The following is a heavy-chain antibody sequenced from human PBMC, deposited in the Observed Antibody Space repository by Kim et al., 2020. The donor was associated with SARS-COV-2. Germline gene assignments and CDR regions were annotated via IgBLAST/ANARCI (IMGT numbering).Heavy chain of an antibody. D-gene: IGHD2-21*02. V-gene: IGHV3-74*01. J-gene: IGHJ4*02. CDR1: GFTFSNFW. CDR2: INIDGTNT. CDR3: VRGDWPG. Sequence: GGSLRLSCAASGFTFSNFWMHWVRQAPGKGLMWVSRINIDGTNTHYADSVKGRFTVSRDNAKNTLYLQMNSLRTEDTAVYYCVRGDWPGWGQGTLVTVSS.